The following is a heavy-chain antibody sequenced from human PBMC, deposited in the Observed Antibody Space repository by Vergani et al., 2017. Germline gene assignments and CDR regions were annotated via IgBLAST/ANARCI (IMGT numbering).Heavy chain of an antibody. D-gene: IGHD4-23*01. Sequence: EVQLVESGGGLVQPGRSLRLSCAASGFTFDDYAMHWVRQAPGKGLEWVSGISWNSGSIGYADSVKGRFTISRDNAKNSLYLQMNSLRAEDTALYYCASQLRWDDAFDIWGQGTMVTVSS. V-gene: IGHV3-9*01. CDR2: ISWNSGSI. CDR3: ASQLRWDDAFDI. CDR1: GFTFDDYA. J-gene: IGHJ3*02.